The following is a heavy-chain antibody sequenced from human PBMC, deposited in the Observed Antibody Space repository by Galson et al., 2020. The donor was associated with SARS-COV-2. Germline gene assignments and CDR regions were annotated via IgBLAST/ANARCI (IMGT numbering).Heavy chain of an antibody. Sequence: QLGESLKIPCEASGFSFSSHGMHWVRQAPGKGPEWVALIRSDGSKKYYAGSVKGRFIISRDNSKNTLYLQINSLRPEDTAVYYCAKDFYYDSSASYPLFHYWGQGTLVTVSS. CDR2: IRSDGSKK. J-gene: IGHJ4*02. D-gene: IGHD3-22*01. V-gene: IGHV3-30*02. CDR3: AKDFYYDSSASYPLFHY. CDR1: GFSFSSHG.